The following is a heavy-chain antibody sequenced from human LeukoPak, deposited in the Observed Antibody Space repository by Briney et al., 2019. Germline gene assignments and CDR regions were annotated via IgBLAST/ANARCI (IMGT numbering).Heavy chain of an antibody. Sequence: GGSLRLSCAASGFTFDDYAMHWVRQAPGKGLEWVSGISWNSGSIGYADSVKGRFTISRDNAKNSLYLQMNSLRAEDTALYYCAKDLVYDSSGSMDYWGQGTLVTVSS. CDR2: ISWNSGSI. V-gene: IGHV3-9*01. CDR3: AKDLVYDSSGSMDY. CDR1: GFTFDDYA. D-gene: IGHD3-22*01. J-gene: IGHJ4*02.